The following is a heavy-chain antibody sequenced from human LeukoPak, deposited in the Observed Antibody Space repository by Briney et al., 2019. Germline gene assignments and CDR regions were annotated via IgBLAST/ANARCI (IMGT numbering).Heavy chain of an antibody. CDR2: IYSGGTT. CDR3: ARVDTVMAYYFDL. V-gene: IGHV3-53*04. D-gene: IGHD5-18*01. CDR1: GFTFSTYA. Sequence: GGSLRLSCAASGFTFSTYAMTWVRQAPGKGLEWVSTIYSGGTTYYADSVMGRFTISRHNSRNTLYLQMNSLRAEDTAVYYCARVDTVMAYYFDLWGQGTLVTVSS. J-gene: IGHJ4*02.